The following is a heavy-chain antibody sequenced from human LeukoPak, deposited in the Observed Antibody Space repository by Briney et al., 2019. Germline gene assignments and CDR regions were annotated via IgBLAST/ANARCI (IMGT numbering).Heavy chain of an antibody. CDR3: ARVYGGSHYDY. CDR2: IYSGGST. D-gene: IGHD1-26*01. Sequence: GGSLRLSCAASGFTVSSNYMSWVRQAPGKGLEWVSVIYSGGSTYYADSVKGRFTISRDNSKNTLFLQMNSLRAEDTAMYYCARVYGGSHYDYWGQGTLVTVSS. J-gene: IGHJ4*02. V-gene: IGHV3-53*01. CDR1: GFTVSSNY.